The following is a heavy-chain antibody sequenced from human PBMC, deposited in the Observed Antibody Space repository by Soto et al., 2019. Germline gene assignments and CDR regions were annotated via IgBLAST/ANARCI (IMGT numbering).Heavy chain of an antibody. CDR3: ARLPLGYCSSTGCYPSWLDP. D-gene: IGHD2-2*01. V-gene: IGHV4-59*08. CDR2: IYYSGST. Sequence: PSETLSLTCTVSGGSISSYYWSWIRQPPGKGLEWIGYIYYSGSTNYNPSLKSRVTISVDTSKNQFSLKLSSVTAADTAVYYCARLPLGYCSSTGCYPSWLDPWGQGTLVTVSS. J-gene: IGHJ5*02. CDR1: GGSISSYY.